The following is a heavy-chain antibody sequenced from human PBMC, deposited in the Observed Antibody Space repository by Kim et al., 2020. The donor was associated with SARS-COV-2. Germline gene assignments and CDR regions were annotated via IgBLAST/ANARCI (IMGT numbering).Heavy chain of an antibody. Sequence: ASVKVSCKASGYTFTSYDINWVRQATGQGLEWMGWMNPNRGNTGYAQKFQGRVTMTRNTSISTAYMELSSMRSEDTAVYYCARGHLKSIVVVIAPRPYYYYMDVWGKETAVTVSS. CDR2: MNPNRGNT. V-gene: IGHV1-8*01. CDR1: GYTFTSYD. CDR3: ARGHLKSIVVVIAPRPYYYYMDV. J-gene: IGHJ6*03. D-gene: IGHD2-21*01.